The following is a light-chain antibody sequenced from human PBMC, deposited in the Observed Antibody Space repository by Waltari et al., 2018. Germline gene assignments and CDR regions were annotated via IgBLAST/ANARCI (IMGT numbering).Light chain of an antibody. CDR1: RDISNN. J-gene: IGKJ2*01. CDR3: QRHDNLSYT. CDR2: DAA. Sequence: DIQMTQSPSSLSASVGDSVTITCQASRDISNNLNWNQQKPGRAPKLLIYDAAKLETGVPSRFSGSGSGTHFTFTISNLQPEDIATYYCQRHDNLSYTFGQGTKLVIK. V-gene: IGKV1-33*01.